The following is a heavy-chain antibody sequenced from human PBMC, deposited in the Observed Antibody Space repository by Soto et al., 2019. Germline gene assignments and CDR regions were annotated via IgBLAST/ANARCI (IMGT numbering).Heavy chain of an antibody. V-gene: IGHV4-31*03. Sequence: QVQLQESGPGLVKPSQTLSLTCTVSGGSISTGGYYWSWIRQHPGKGLEWIGYIYYSGSTYYNPSLKSRVTISVDTSKNQFSLKLSSVTAADTAVYYCARRSIAAAGWWFDPWGQGTLVTVSS. J-gene: IGHJ5*02. CDR1: GGSISTGGYY. D-gene: IGHD6-13*01. CDR3: ARRSIAAAGWWFDP. CDR2: IYYSGST.